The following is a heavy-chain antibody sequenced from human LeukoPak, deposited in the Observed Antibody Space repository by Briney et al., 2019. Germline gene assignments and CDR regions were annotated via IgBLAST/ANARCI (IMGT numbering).Heavy chain of an antibody. CDR2: IYYSGST. CDR3: ARVGDWNDLVY. D-gene: IGHD1-1*01. V-gene: IGHV4-59*01. Sequence: NPSETLSLTCSVSGGSINNFYWSWIRQPPGKGLEWIGYIYYSGSTNYNPSLKGRVTISVDTSKNQFSLRLNSVTAADTAVYYCARVGDWNDLVYWGQGILVTASS. CDR1: GGSINNFY. J-gene: IGHJ4*02.